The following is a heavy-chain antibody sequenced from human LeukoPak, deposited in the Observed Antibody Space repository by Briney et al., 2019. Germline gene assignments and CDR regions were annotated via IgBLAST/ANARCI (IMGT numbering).Heavy chain of an antibody. CDR3: ASTLYCSSTSCRDPHQS. Sequence: ASVKASCKASGYTFTGYYMHWVRQAPGQGLEWMGRINPNSGGTNYAQKFRGRVTMTRDTSISTAYMELSRLSSDDTAVYYCASTLYCSSTSCRDPHQSWGQGTLVTVSS. D-gene: IGHD2-2*01. V-gene: IGHV1-2*06. CDR2: INPNSGGT. J-gene: IGHJ4*02. CDR1: GYTFTGYY.